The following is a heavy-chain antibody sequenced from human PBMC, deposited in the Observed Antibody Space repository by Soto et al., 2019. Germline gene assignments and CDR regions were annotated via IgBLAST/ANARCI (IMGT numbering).Heavy chain of an antibody. CDR1: GGSFSGYY. V-gene: IGHV4-34*01. Sequence: QVQLQQWGAGLLKPSETLSLTCAVYGGSFSGYYWSWIRQSPGKGLEWIGEINHSGSTNYNPSLKSRVTISVDTSKNQFSLKLSSVTAADTAVYYCARPSGTTVNPFDYWGQGTLVTVSS. CDR3: ARPSGTTVNPFDY. CDR2: INHSGST. D-gene: IGHD4-17*01. J-gene: IGHJ4*02.